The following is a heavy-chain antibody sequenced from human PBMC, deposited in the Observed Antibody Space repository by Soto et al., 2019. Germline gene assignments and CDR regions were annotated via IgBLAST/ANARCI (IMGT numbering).Heavy chain of an antibody. CDR3: ARHGAIAARPTTSYYYYGMDV. D-gene: IGHD6-6*01. CDR2: VYVDDSDT. J-gene: IGHJ6*02. CDR1: GYRFTSYW. Sequence: GESLKISCEDSGYRFTSYWIAWVRQMPGKGLEWMGIVYVDDSDTKYSPSFEGQVTISADKSLNSAYLQWSSLKASDTAMYYCARHGAIAARPTTSYYYYGMDVWGQGTTVTVSS. V-gene: IGHV5-51*01.